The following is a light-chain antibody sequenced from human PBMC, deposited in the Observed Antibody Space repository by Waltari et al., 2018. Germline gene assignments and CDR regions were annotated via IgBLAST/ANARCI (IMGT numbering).Light chain of an antibody. Sequence: ATVGSKVTIPCPASQSQQKPGKAPKLLIYKASNLESGVPSRFSGSGSGTEFTLTISSLQPGDFATYYCQQYYNYWTFGQGTKVEIK. CDR3: QQYYNYWT. CDR2: KAS. V-gene: IGKV1-5*03. J-gene: IGKJ1*01. CDR1: QS.